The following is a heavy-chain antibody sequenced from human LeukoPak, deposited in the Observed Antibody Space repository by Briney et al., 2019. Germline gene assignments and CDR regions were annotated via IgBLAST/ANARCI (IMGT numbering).Heavy chain of an antibody. D-gene: IGHD1-1*01. CDR2: IRYDESDK. CDR3: AKDFNWAFDY. CDR1: GFTFSHYG. Sequence: GGSLRLSCATSGFTFSHYGMHWVRQAPGRGLDWVAHIRYDESDKYYADSVKGRFTISRDISKNTVYLQMNSLRVEDTAVYYCAKDFNWAFDYWGQGTLVSVSS. J-gene: IGHJ4*02. V-gene: IGHV3-30*02.